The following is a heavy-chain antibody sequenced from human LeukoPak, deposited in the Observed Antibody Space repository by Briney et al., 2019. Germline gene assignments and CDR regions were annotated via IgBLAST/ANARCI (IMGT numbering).Heavy chain of an antibody. CDR2: IYYNGRT. CDR1: GASISSSSYY. CDR3: ARRVGYYYDSSGYYFDY. V-gene: IGHV4-39*01. Sequence: SETLSLTCTVSGASISSSSYYWGWIRQPPGKGLEWIGTIYYNGRTYYNPSLKSRVTISVDTSKNQFALNLRFVTAADTAVYYCARRVGYYYDSSGYYFDYWGQGTLVTVSS. J-gene: IGHJ4*02. D-gene: IGHD3-22*01.